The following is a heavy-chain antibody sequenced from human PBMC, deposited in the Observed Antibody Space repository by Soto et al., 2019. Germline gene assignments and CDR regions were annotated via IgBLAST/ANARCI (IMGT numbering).Heavy chain of an antibody. Sequence: QAQLQQSGPGLVKPSQTLSLTCAISGDSVSSIDAAWNWIRQSPSRGLEWRGRTYYRSKWKDDYAQFVKSHISINPDTSQNQFSLQLNSATPEHTAVYYCAREGTSYNWKWKNDFDSCGQGTMVTISS. CDR1: GDSVSSIDAA. CDR2: TYYRSKWKD. J-gene: IGHJ3*02. CDR3: AREGTSYNWKWKNDFDS. V-gene: IGHV6-1*01. D-gene: IGHD1-20*01.